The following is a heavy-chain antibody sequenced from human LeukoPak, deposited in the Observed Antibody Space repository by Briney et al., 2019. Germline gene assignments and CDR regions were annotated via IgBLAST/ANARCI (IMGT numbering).Heavy chain of an antibody. Sequence: SETLSLTCTVSGGSISSYYWSWIRQPPGKGLEWIGYIYYSGSTNYNPSLKSRVTISVDTSKNQFSLKLSSVTAADTAVYYCARDRGIAARQLDAFDIWGQGTMVTVSS. V-gene: IGHV4-59*01. J-gene: IGHJ3*02. CDR3: ARDRGIAARQLDAFDI. CDR2: IYYSGST. CDR1: GGSISSYY. D-gene: IGHD6-6*01.